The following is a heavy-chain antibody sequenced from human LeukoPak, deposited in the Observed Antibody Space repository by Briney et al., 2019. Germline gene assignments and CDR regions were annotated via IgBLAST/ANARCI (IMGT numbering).Heavy chain of an antibody. CDR3: SSSKRGVLDVFDI. Sequence: SSQTLSLTCAISGDSVSSNRAAWNWIRQSPSRGLEWLGRTYYRSKWYNDYADSVKSRITIYPDTSKSQFSLQLSSVTPEDTALYFCSSSKRGVLDVFDIWGQGTMVTVSS. J-gene: IGHJ3*02. D-gene: IGHD3-10*01. V-gene: IGHV6-1*01. CDR2: TYYRSKWYN. CDR1: GDSVSSNRAA.